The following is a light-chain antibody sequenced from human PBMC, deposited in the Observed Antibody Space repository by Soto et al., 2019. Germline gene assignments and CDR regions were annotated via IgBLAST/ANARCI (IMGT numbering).Light chain of an antibody. V-gene: IGKV1-5*03. J-gene: IGKJ1*01. CDR2: KAS. CDR1: QTITTS. CDR3: QQYGSYSVST. Sequence: DIQMTQSPSTLSASVGDGVTITCRASQTITTSLAWYQQKPGKAPKLLIYKASSLERGVPSRMSGSGSGTEFTLTISSLQADDFATYYCQQYGSYSVSTFGQGTKVEI.